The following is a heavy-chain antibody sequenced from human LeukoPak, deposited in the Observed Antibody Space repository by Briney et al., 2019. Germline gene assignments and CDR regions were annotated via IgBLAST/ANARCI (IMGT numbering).Heavy chain of an antibody. CDR1: GGSISYY. CDR2: IYYNGKT. J-gene: IGHJ4*02. CDR3: ARHVLLRRLDY. D-gene: IGHD4-17*01. Sequence: SETLSLTCTVSGGSISYYWGWIRPPPGKGLEWIGSIYYNGKTYYNQSLKSRVIISVDTSKNQISLKLSSVTAADTAVYYCARHVLLRRLDYWGQGSLVTVSS. V-gene: IGHV4-39*01.